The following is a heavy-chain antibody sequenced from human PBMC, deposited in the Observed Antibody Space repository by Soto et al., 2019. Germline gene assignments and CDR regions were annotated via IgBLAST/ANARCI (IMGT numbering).Heavy chain of an antibody. J-gene: IGHJ6*02. D-gene: IGHD6-6*01. CDR2: IIPIFGTA. V-gene: IGHV1-69*01. CDR1: GGTFSSYA. Sequence: QVQLVQSGAEVKKPGSSVKVSCKASGGTFSSYAISWVRQAPGQGLEWMGGIIPIFGTANYAQKFQGRVTISADESTSTAYMELSSLRSEDTAVYYCARGESGGQLDDYYYGMDVWGQGTTVTVSS. CDR3: ARGESGGQLDDYYYGMDV.